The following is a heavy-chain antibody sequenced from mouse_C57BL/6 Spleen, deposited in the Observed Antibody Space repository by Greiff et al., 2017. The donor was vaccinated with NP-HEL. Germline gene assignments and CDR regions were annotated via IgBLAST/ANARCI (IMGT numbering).Heavy chain of an antibody. V-gene: IGHV14-2*01. CDR2: IDPEDGET. CDR3: ARSRNRIAYYYGRAMDY. D-gene: IGHD1-1*01. CDR1: GFNIKDYY. Sequence: VQLKESGAELVKPGASVKLSCTASGFNIKDYYMHWVKQRTEQGLEWIGRIDPEDGETKYAPKFQGKATITADTSSNTAYLQLSSLTSEDTAVYYCARSRNRIAYYYGRAMDYWGQGTSVTVSS. J-gene: IGHJ4*01.